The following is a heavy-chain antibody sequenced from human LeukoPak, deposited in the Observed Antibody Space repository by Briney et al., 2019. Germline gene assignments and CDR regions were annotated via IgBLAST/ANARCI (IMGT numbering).Heavy chain of an antibody. Sequence: GGSLRLSCTASGFTFSTYGMHWVRQAPGKGLEWVAFIRYDGSNKYCADSVKARFTISRDNAKNSLYLQMNSLRAEDTAVYYCARDLWGFDYWGQGTLVTVSS. D-gene: IGHD3-16*01. V-gene: IGHV3-30*02. CDR2: IRYDGSNK. CDR3: ARDLWGFDY. CDR1: GFTFSTYG. J-gene: IGHJ4*02.